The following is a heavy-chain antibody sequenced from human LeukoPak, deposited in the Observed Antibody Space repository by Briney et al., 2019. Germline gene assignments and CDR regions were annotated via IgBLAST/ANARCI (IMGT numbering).Heavy chain of an antibody. CDR3: ARVQRTEEGGYSYYYIDV. J-gene: IGHJ6*03. CDR1: GGSFSGYF. V-gene: IGHV4-34*01. D-gene: IGHD1-26*01. Sequence: SETLSLTCAVNGGSFSGYFWSWIRQPPGKGLEWIGEINHSGSTYYNASLKSRITISVDTSKRQFSLRMNSVTAADTAVYYCARVQRTEEGGYSYYYIDVWGKGTTVTVSS. CDR2: INHSGST.